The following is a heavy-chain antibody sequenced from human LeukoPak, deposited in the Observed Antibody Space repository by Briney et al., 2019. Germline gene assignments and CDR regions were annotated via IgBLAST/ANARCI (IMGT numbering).Heavy chain of an antibody. CDR2: IYYSGNT. J-gene: IGHJ4*02. D-gene: IGHD6-6*01. CDR3: AKPGSSRGIAGRRPTKYYFDY. Sequence: SETLSLTCTVSGGSISSYYWSWIRQPPGKGLEWIGYIYYSGNTNYNPSLKSRVTISVDTSKNQFSLKLASVTAADTAVYYCAKPGSSRGIAGRRPTKYYFDYWGQGTLVTVSS. V-gene: IGHV4-59*03. CDR1: GGSISSYY.